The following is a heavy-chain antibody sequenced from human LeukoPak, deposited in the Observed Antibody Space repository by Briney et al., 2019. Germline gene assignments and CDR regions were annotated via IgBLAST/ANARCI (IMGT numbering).Heavy chain of an antibody. CDR1: GFTFSSYG. Sequence: PGGSLRLSCAASGFTFSSYGTHWVRQAPGKGLEWVAVIWYDGSNNYYAHSVKGRFRISRDNSKNTLYLQINSLRAEDTAVYYCARDLHYEVGGFDYWGQGTLVTVSS. J-gene: IGHJ4*02. V-gene: IGHV3-33*01. D-gene: IGHD4-17*01. CDR3: ARDLHYEVGGFDY. CDR2: IWYDGSNN.